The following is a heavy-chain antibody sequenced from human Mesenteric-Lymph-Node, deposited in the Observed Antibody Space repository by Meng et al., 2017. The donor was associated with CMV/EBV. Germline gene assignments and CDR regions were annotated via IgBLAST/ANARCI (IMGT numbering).Heavy chain of an antibody. CDR1: YTFTSYD. Sequence: YTFTSYDINRVRQATGQGLEWMGWMNPNSGNTGYAQKFQGRVTMTRNTSISTAYMELSSLRSEDTAVYYCARGRYSSSWSDNWFDPWGQGTLVTVSS. CDR3: ARGRYSSSWSDNWFDP. D-gene: IGHD6-13*01. CDR2: MNPNSGNT. V-gene: IGHV1-8*01. J-gene: IGHJ5*02.